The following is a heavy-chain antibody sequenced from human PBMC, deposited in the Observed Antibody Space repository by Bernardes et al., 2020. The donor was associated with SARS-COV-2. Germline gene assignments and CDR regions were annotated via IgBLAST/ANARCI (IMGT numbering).Heavy chain of an antibody. V-gene: IGHV3-23*01. CDR3: AKRWLQIYFDS. J-gene: IGHJ4*02. CDR1: GFTFSDYA. CDR2: ISRSGDNT. Sequence: GGSLRLSRAASGFTFSDYAMSWVRQAPGKGLEWVSTISRSGDNTYYADSVKGRFTISRDNSKNTLYLQMNSLRAEDTAVYYCAKRWLQIYFDSWGQGTLVTVSS. D-gene: IGHD5-12*01.